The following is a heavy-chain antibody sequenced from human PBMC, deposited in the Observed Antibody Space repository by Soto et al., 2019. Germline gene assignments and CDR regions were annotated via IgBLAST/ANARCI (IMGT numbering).Heavy chain of an antibody. CDR3: ARVVRPFWSGYYYYYYGMDV. D-gene: IGHD3-3*01. V-gene: IGHV4-31*03. J-gene: IGHJ6*02. CDR2: IYYSGST. Sequence: PSETLSLTCTVSGGSISSGGYYWSWIRQHPGKGLEWIGYIYYSGSTYYNPSLKSRVTISVDTSKNQFSLKLSSVTAADTAVYYCARVVRPFWSGYYYYYYGMDVWGQGTTVTVSS. CDR1: GGSISSGGYY.